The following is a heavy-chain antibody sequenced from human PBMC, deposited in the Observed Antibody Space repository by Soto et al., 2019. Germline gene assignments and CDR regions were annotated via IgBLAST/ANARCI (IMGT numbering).Heavy chain of an antibody. CDR2: ISGSGGST. J-gene: IGHJ4*02. D-gene: IGHD5-12*01. V-gene: IGHV3-23*01. CDR1: GFTFSSYA. Sequence: PGGSLRLSCAASGFTFSSYAMSWVRQAPGKGLEWVSAISGSGGSTYYADSVKGRFTISRDNSKNTLYLQMNSLRAEDTAVYYCAKTRDGYKFRHLIDYWGQGTLVTVSS. CDR3: AKTRDGYKFRHLIDY.